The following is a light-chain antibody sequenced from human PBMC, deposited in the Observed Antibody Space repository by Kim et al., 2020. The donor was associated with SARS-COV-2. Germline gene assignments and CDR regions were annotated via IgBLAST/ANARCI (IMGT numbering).Light chain of an antibody. Sequence: LSPGQRATLSCRASQSLTSNSLAWYQQRHGQAPWLLIYGASNRDPTISDRFSGSGSGTDFTLTISGLEPGDSAVYFCQQYANSPNTFGQGTKLEI. CDR1: QSLTSNS. CDR3: QQYANSPNT. CDR2: GAS. V-gene: IGKV3-20*01. J-gene: IGKJ2*01.